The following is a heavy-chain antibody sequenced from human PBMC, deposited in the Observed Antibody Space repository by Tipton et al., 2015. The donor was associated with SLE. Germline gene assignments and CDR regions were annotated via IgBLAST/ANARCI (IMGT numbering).Heavy chain of an antibody. CDR3: ARQRSRLLSPLDA. CDR1: GVSINSFY. Sequence: TLSLTCTVSGVSINSFYWSWIRQPPGKGLEWIGYIYYSGRNNYNPSLKTRVTMSVDTSKSQFSLKLTSVTAADTAVYYCARQRSRLLSPLDAWGQGTTVTVS. V-gene: IGHV4-59*08. J-gene: IGHJ6*02. CDR2: IYYSGRN. D-gene: IGHD3-10*01.